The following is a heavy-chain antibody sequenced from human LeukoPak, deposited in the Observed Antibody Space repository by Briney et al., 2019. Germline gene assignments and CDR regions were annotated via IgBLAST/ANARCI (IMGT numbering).Heavy chain of an antibody. CDR3: ARDFGGDDDYYDSSGYSDY. CDR2: ISSSSSYI. CDR1: GFTFSSYS. V-gene: IGHV3-21*04. Sequence: GGSLRLSCAASGFTFSSYSMNWVRQAPGKGLEWVSSISSSSSYIYYADSVKGRFTISRDNAKNSLYLQMNSLRAEDTAVYYCARDFGGDDDYYDSSGYSDYWGQGTLVTVSS. J-gene: IGHJ4*02. D-gene: IGHD3-22*01.